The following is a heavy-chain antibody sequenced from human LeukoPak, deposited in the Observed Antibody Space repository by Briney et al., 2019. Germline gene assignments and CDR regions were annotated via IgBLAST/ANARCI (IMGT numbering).Heavy chain of an antibody. CDR3: VRLLSGYDSSGLTLGGFDY. CDR2: IYPGDSDT. D-gene: IGHD3-22*01. J-gene: IGHJ4*02. V-gene: IGHV5-51*01. Sequence: GESLKISCKGSGYSFTSYWIGWVRQMPGKGLEWMGIIYPGDSDTKYSPSFQGQVTISADKSITTAYLQWSSLKASDTAMYYCVRLLSGYDSSGLTLGGFDYWGPGTLVTVSS. CDR1: GYSFTSYW.